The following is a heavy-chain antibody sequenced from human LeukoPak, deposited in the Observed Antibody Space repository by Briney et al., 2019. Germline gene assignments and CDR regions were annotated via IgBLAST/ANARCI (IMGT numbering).Heavy chain of an antibody. CDR3: AKGKGSGYYPTFDY. CDR2: ITYDGSNK. V-gene: IGHV3-30*18. CDR1: GFTFSSYG. D-gene: IGHD3-22*01. J-gene: IGHJ4*02. Sequence: GGSLRLSCAASGFTFSSYGMHWVRQAPGKGLEWVAVITYDGSNKYYADSVKGRFTISRDNSKNTLYLQMNSLRAEDTAVYYCAKGKGSGYYPTFDYWGQGTLVTVSS.